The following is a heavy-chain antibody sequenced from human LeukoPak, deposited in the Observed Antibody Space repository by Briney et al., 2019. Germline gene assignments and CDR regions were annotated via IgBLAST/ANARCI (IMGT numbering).Heavy chain of an antibody. J-gene: IGHJ4*02. V-gene: IGHV3-11*06. D-gene: IGHD6-19*01. CDR3: ARDDFSSGWSLFDY. CDR2: ISSSSSYT. CDR1: GFTFSDYY. Sequence: NPGGFLRLSCAASGFTFSDYYMSWIRQAPGKGLEWVSYISSSSSYTNYADSVKGRFTISRDNAKNSLYLQMNSLRAEDTAVYYCARDDFSSGWSLFDYWGQGTLVTVSS.